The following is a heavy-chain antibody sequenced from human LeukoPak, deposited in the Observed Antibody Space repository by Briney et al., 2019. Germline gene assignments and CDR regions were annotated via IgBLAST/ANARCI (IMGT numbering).Heavy chain of an antibody. Sequence: ASVQVSCKASDYTFTSYGISWVRQAPGQGLEWMGWISAYNGNTNYAQKLQGRVTMTTDTSTSTAYMELRSLRSDDTAVYYCATASFTFGGVIVPFDYWGQGTLVTVSS. D-gene: IGHD3-16*02. CDR3: ATASFTFGGVIVPFDY. V-gene: IGHV1-18*01. J-gene: IGHJ4*02. CDR2: ISAYNGNT. CDR1: DYTFTSYG.